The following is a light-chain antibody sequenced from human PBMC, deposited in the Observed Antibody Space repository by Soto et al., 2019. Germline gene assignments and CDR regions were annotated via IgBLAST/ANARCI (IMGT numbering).Light chain of an antibody. J-gene: IGKJ2*01. CDR2: ATS. CDR1: RTIDNY. CDR3: QQYNSYPYT. Sequence: DIRMTQSPSPLSSWLGDIFTISCRASRTIDNYLNWYQQKPGRAPELLVYATSSLQSGVPSRFTGGGSGTEFTLTISSLQPDDFATYYCQQYNSYPYTFGQGTKVDIK. V-gene: IGKV1-5*01.